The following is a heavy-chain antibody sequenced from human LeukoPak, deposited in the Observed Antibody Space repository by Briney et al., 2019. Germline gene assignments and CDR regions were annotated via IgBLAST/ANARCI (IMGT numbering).Heavy chain of an antibody. D-gene: IGHD6-13*01. CDR1: GYTFTSYD. J-gene: IGHJ4*02. V-gene: IGHV1-8*03. CDR2: MNPNSGNT. Sequence: ASVKVSCKASGYTFTSYDINWVRQATGQGLEWMGWMNPNSGNTGYAQKFQGRVTITRNTSISTAYMELSSLRSEDTAVYYCARGRSSSSWRYFDYWGQGTLVTVSS. CDR3: ARGRSSSSWRYFDY.